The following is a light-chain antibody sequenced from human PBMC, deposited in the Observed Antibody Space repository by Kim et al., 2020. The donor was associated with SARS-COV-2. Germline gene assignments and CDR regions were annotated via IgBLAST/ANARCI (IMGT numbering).Light chain of an antibody. J-gene: IGLJ2*01. CDR2: DNI. CDR1: NSNIVKNY. Sequence: GQKLTSSCSGSNSNIVKNYVTWYQQLPGTAPKLLIYDNIKRHSGIPDRFSGSKSGTSATLGITGLQTGDEAEYYCGVWDNSLNGLVFGGGTQLTVL. V-gene: IGLV1-51*01. CDR3: GVWDNSLNGLV.